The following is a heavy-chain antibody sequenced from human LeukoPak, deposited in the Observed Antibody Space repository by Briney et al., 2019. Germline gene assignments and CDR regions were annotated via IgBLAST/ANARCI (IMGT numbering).Heavy chain of an antibody. J-gene: IGHJ4*02. CDR3: ARHVGTDWIDY. CDR2: ISYSGST. D-gene: IGHD3-9*01. V-gene: IGHV4-59*08. Sequence: SETLSLTCTVSGGSISGYYWSWIRQPPGKGLEWIGYISYSGSTNYNPSLKSRVTMSVDTSKSQFSLKLTSVTAADTAVCSCARHVGTDWIDYWGQGTLVTVSS. CDR1: GGSISGYY.